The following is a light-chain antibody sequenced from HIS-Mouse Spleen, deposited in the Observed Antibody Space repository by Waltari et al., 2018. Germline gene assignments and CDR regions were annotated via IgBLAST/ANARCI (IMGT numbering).Light chain of an antibody. V-gene: IGLV3-19*01. CDR1: SLSSYY. CDR2: GKN. J-gene: IGLJ3*02. CDR3: QSADSSGTYWV. Sequence: SSELTQDPAVSVALGQTVRSTCQGDSLSSYYASWYQQKPGQAPVLVLYGKNNRPSGIPERFSGSSSGTTVTLTISGVQAEDEADYYCQSADSSGTYWVFGGGTKLTVL.